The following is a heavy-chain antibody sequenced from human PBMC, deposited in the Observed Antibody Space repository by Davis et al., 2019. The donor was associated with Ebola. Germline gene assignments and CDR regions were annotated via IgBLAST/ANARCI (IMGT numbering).Heavy chain of an antibody. Sequence: GESLKISCTASGFTFSRSAMSWVRQAPGKGLEWVAVIWYDGSNKYYADSVKGRFTISRDNSKNTLYLQMNSLRAEDTAVYYCAREWELLDYWGQGTLVTVSS. J-gene: IGHJ4*02. CDR2: IWYDGSNK. CDR1: GFTFSRSA. D-gene: IGHD1-26*01. CDR3: AREWELLDY. V-gene: IGHV3-33*07.